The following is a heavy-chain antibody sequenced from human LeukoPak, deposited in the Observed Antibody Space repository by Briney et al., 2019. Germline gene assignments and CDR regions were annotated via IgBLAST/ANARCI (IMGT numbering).Heavy chain of an antibody. CDR3: ARGHGYGSGSYYNVPKY. CDR1: GYTFTDYY. D-gene: IGHD3-10*01. V-gene: IGHV1-2*02. CDR2: INPNSGGT. Sequence: ASVKVSCKASGYTFTDYYIHWVRQAPGQGLEWMGWINPNSGGTKFARNFQVRVIMTRDTSIRTAYMELSRLRSDDTAVYYCARGHGYGSGSYYNVPKYWGQGTLVTVSS. J-gene: IGHJ4*02.